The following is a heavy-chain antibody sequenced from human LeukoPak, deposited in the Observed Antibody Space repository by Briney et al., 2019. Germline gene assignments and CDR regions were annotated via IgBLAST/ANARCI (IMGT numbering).Heavy chain of an antibody. CDR2: ISYDGSNK. Sequence: GGSLRLSCAASGFTFSSYVMHWVRQAPGKGLEWVAVISYDGSNKYYADSVKGRFDISRNNSKNTLYLQMNSLRAEDTAVYYCARDIWRSSWPYWGQGTLVTVSS. D-gene: IGHD6-13*01. J-gene: IGHJ4*02. V-gene: IGHV3-30*09. CDR1: GFTFSSYV. CDR3: ARDIWRSSWPY.